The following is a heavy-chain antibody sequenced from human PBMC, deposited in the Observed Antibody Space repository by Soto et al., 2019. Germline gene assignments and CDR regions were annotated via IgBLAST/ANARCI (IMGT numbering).Heavy chain of an antibody. CDR1: GGSISSGAYY. V-gene: IGHV4-30-4*01. CDR3: ARVETYYEKFDY. CDR2: IYYSGST. J-gene: IGHJ4*02. Sequence: QVQLQESGPGLVKPSQTLSLTCTVSGGSISSGAYYWSWIRQPPGKGLEWIGYIYYSGSTYYNPSLKSRVTISVDTSQNQFSLKLSSVTAADTAVYYCARVETYYEKFDYWGQGNLVTVSS. D-gene: IGHD3-22*01.